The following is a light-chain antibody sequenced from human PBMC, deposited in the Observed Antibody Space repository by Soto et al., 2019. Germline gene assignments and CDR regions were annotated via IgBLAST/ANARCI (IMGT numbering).Light chain of an antibody. Sequence: DIPMTQSPSSVSASVGDRLTITCRASQDVGSSLAWYQHQPGKAPKLLIYATSTLHSGVPSSFSGSGSGTDFTLTISSLQPEDFATYYCQQSNSFPWTFGQGTKVGIK. CDR2: ATS. CDR3: QQSNSFPWT. J-gene: IGKJ1*01. CDR1: QDVGSS. V-gene: IGKV1-12*01.